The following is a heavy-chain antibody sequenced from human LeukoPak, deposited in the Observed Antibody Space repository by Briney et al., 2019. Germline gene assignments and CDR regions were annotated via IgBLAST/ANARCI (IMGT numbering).Heavy chain of an antibody. CDR2: IKQDGSEK. Sequence: GGSLRLSCAASGFTFSSYWMSSVRQAPGKGPEWVANIKQDGSEKYYVDSVKGRFTISRDNAKNSLYLQMNSLRAEDTAVYYCARDGPYCSSTSCFQTFDYWGQGTLVTVSS. CDR3: ARDGPYCSSTSCFQTFDY. D-gene: IGHD2-2*01. V-gene: IGHV3-7*03. CDR1: GFTFSSYW. J-gene: IGHJ4*02.